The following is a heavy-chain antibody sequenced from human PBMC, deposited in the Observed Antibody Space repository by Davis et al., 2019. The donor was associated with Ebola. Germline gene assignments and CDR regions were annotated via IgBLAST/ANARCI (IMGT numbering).Heavy chain of an antibody. V-gene: IGHV4-59*11. CDR1: GDSISGHY. CDR3: ARGRPSSIAARRAEFDY. CDR2: IHDTGAT. Sequence: PSETLSLTCTVSGDSISGHYWNWIRQPPGKGLEWIGFIHDTGATTYNPSLKSRVTMSLDASKNQFSLNMDSVTAADTAVYFCARGRPSSIAARRAEFDYWGQGTLVTVSS. D-gene: IGHD6-6*01. J-gene: IGHJ4*02.